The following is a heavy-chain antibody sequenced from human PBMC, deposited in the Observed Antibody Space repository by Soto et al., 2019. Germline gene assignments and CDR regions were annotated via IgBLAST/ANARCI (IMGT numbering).Heavy chain of an antibody. CDR2: IYYSGST. D-gene: IGHD6-13*01. CDR3: ARQGEYRQQLDPFDY. CDR1: GGSISSSSYY. V-gene: IGHV4-39*01. J-gene: IGHJ4*02. Sequence: QLQLQESGPGLVKPSETLSLTCTVSGGSISSSSYYWGWIRQPPGKGLEWIGSIYYSGSTYYNPSLKSRVTISVDTSKNQFSLKLSSVTAADTAVYYCARQGEYRQQLDPFDYWGQGTLVTVSS.